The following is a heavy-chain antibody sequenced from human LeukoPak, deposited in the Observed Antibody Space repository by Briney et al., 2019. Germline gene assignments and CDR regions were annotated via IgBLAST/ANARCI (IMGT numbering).Heavy chain of an antibody. D-gene: IGHD1-7*01. Sequence: SETLSLTCTVSGGSISSSSYYWGWIRQPPGKGLEWIGSIYYSGSTYYNPSLKSRVTISVDTSKNQFSLKLSSVTAADTTVYYCARTHNNWNYDWFDPWGQGTLVTVSS. CDR1: GGSISSSSYY. J-gene: IGHJ5*02. V-gene: IGHV4-39*07. CDR2: IYYSGST. CDR3: ARTHNNWNYDWFDP.